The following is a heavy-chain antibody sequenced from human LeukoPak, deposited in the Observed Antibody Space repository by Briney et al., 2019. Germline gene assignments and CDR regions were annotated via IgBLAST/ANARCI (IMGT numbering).Heavy chain of an antibody. J-gene: IGHJ1*01. V-gene: IGHV3-23*01. D-gene: IGHD1-26*01. Sequence: GGSLRLSCETSGFYFSSFAMSWVRQAPGKGPEWVSTISGTGGSTHYAASVKGRFTISRDNSNNTVSLQMDSLRAEDTALYYCAHPGATNVGYWGQGTLVTVSP. CDR1: GFYFSSFA. CDR3: AHPGATNVGY. CDR2: ISGTGGST.